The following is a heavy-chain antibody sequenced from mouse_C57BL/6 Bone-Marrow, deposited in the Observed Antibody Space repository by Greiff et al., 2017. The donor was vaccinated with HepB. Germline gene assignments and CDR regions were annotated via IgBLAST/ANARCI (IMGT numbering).Heavy chain of an antibody. CDR1: GFSLSTFGMG. Sequence: QVTLKESGPGILQPSQTLSLTCSFSGFSLSTFGMGVGWIRQPSGKGLEWLAHIWWDDDKYYNPALKSRLTISKDTSKNQVFLKIANVDTADTATLYFARIWVHHDYDGGFDYWGQGTTLTVSS. V-gene: IGHV8-8*01. CDR2: IWWDDDK. CDR3: ARIWVHHDYDGGFDY. J-gene: IGHJ2*01. D-gene: IGHD2-4*01.